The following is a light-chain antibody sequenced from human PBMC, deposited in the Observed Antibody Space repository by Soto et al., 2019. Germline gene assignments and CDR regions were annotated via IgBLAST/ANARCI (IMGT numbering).Light chain of an antibody. CDR3: QQYNKWPPWT. V-gene: IGKV3-15*01. Sequence: SQSVSRYLVWYQQKPGQAPRLLIYGASTRATGIPDRFSGSGSGTEFTLTISSLQSEDFAVYYCQQYNKWPPWTFGQGTKV. CDR1: QSVSRY. CDR2: GAS. J-gene: IGKJ1*01.